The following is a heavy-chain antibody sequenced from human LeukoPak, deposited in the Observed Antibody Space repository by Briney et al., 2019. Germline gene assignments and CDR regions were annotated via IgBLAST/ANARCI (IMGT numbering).Heavy chain of an antibody. J-gene: IGHJ6*02. D-gene: IGHD3-3*01. Sequence: SHTLSLTCAVSGDILSSNSAAWHWSRQSRARGLEWLERTYYRSNLYNDYAVSVKSRITINPDTSKNQFSLQLNSVTPEDTAVYYCARALRGEWLLDYYYGMDVWGQGTTVTVSS. V-gene: IGHV6-1*01. CDR2: TYYRSNLYN. CDR1: GDILSSNSAA. CDR3: ARALRGEWLLDYYYGMDV.